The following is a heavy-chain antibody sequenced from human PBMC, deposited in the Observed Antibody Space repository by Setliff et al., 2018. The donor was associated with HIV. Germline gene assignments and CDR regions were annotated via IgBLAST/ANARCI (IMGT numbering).Heavy chain of an antibody. D-gene: IGHD6-6*01. CDR3: SINSPLSS. CDR1: GFTFSDVW. CDR2: IKNRPAGGTT. J-gene: IGHJ4*02. Sequence: LRLSCAASGFTFSDVWVNWVRQAPGRGLEWVGRIKNRPAGGTTEYAAPVNGRFTISRDDSKNMAYLQMNSLKIEDTALYFCSINSPLSSWGQGTLVTVSS. V-gene: IGHV3-15*01.